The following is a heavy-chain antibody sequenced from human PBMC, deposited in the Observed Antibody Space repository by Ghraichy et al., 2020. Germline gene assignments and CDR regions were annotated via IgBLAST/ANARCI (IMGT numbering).Heavy chain of an antibody. D-gene: IGHD3-22*01. Sequence: GGSLRLSCAASGFTFSTYWMHWVRQAPGKGLMWVSRINGDGSRTTYADSAKGRFTIPRDNAENTLYLQMNSLRADDTAGYYCAKWIVRAQAADTAICGYDAFDIWGQGTMVTVSS. J-gene: IGHJ3*02. CDR2: INGDGSRT. CDR1: GFTFSTYW. CDR3: AKWIVRAQAADTAICGYDAFDI. V-gene: IGHV3-74*01.